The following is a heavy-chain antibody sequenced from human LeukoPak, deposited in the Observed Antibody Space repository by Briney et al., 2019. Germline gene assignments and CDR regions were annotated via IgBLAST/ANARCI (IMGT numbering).Heavy chain of an antibody. CDR3: ARREVGAHPFDY. CDR2: ITTSSDTI. CDR1: GFTFSSYN. V-gene: IGHV3-48*01. Sequence: GGSLRLSCAASGFTFSSYNMNWVCHAPGKGLEWVSYITTSSDTIYYADSVKGRFTISRDNAKNSLYLQMDSLRAEDTAVYYCARREVGAHPFDYWGQGTLATVSS. D-gene: IGHD1-26*01. J-gene: IGHJ4*02.